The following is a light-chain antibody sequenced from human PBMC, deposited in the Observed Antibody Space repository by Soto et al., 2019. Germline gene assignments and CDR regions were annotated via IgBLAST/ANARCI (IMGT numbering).Light chain of an antibody. CDR2: EGY. V-gene: IGLV2-23*01. J-gene: IGLJ2*01. CDR3: CSFATSSSNVV. CDR1: SSDVGTYNF. Sequence: QSALTQPASVSGSPGQSITISCTATSSDVGTYNFVSWYHQHPGRAPKLMIYEGYKRPSGVSNRFSGSKSGNTASLTVSGLQAEDEADYYCCSFATSSSNVVFGGGTKVTVL.